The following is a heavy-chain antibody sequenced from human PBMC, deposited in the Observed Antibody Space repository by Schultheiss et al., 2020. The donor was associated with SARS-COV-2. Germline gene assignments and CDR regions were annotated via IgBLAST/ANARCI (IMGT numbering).Heavy chain of an antibody. Sequence: SETLSLTCAVYGGSFSGYYWSWIRQPPGKGLEWIGSIYYSGSTYYNPSLKSRVTISVDTSKNQFSLKLSSVTAADTAVYYCARAPYNWNYVGGMDVWGQGTTVTVSS. V-gene: IGHV4-34*01. CDR1: GGSFSGYY. D-gene: IGHD1-7*01. J-gene: IGHJ6*02. CDR3: ARAPYNWNYVGGMDV. CDR2: IYYSGST.